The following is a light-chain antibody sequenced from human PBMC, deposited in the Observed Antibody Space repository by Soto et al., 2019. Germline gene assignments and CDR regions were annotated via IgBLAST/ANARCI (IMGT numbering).Light chain of an antibody. CDR2: DVS. Sequence: QSALTQPASVSGSPGQSITISCTGTSSDVGGYNYVSWYQQHPGKAPKLMIYDVSNRPSGVSNRFSGSKSGYTASLTISGLQAEDEADYYCSSYTRSSTLEVFGTGTKVTVL. V-gene: IGLV2-14*01. J-gene: IGLJ1*01. CDR3: SSYTRSSTLEV. CDR1: SSDVGGYNY.